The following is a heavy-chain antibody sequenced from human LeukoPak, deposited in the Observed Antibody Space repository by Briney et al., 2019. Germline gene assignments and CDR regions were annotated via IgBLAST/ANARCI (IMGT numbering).Heavy chain of an antibody. CDR3: ARGRGRTSYGSGSYYNSPSPYIDV. CDR1: GGSFSGYY. V-gene: IGHV4-34*01. D-gene: IGHD3-10*01. CDR2: INHSGST. J-gene: IGHJ6*03. Sequence: SETLSLTCAVYGGSFSGYYWSWIRQPPGKGLEWIGEINHSGSTNYNPSLKSRVTISVDTSKNQFSLKLSSVTAADAAVYYCARGRGRTSYGSGSYYNSPSPYIDVWGKGTTVTVSS.